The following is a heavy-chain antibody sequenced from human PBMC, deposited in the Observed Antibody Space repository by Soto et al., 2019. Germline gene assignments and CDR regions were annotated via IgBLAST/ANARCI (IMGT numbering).Heavy chain of an antibody. J-gene: IGHJ4*02. D-gene: IGHD3-16*02. V-gene: IGHV3-30*18. Sequence: GGSLRLSCAASGFTFSSYGMHWVRQAPGKGLEWVAVISYDGSNKYYADSVKGRFTISRDNSKNTLYLQMNSLRAEDTAVYYCAKDGWAGELSLPPDYWGRGPRVTVSS. CDR2: ISYDGSNK. CDR1: GFTFSSYG. CDR3: AKDGWAGELSLPPDY.